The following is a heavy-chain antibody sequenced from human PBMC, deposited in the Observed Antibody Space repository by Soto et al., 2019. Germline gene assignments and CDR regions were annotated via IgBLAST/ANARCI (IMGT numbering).Heavy chain of an antibody. V-gene: IGHV4-30-2*01. CDR1: GGSISSDGDS. D-gene: IGHD3-22*01. CDR3: ARGGYYDSSAYYFDY. Sequence: TLALPFAVSGGSISSDGDSWGWIRQPPGKGLEWIGYIYHSGGTYYNPSLKSRVTTSVDRSKNQFSLKLSSVTAADTAVYYCARGGYYDSSAYYFDYWGQGTLVTVSS. CDR2: IYHSGGT. J-gene: IGHJ4*02.